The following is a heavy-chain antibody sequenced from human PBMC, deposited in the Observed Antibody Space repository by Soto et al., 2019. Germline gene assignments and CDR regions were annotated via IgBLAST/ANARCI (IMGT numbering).Heavy chain of an antibody. Sequence: QVQLVESGGGLVKPGGSLRLSCAASGFTFSDYYMSWIRQAPGKGLEWVSYISNDGTIMYYADSVKGRFTISRDNAKNSLYPQMNSLRAADTAIYYCARDLGYYDSDGYLDYWGQGTLVTVSS. V-gene: IGHV3-11*01. D-gene: IGHD3-22*01. J-gene: IGHJ4*02. CDR3: ARDLGYYDSDGYLDY. CDR2: ISNDGTIM. CDR1: GFTFSDYY.